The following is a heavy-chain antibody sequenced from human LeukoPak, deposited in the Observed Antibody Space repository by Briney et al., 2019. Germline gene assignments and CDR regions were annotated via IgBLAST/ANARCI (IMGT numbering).Heavy chain of an antibody. Sequence: SETLCLTCAVYGGSFSGYYWSWIRQPPGKGLEWIGEINHSGSTNYNPSLKSRVTISADTSQNQFSLKLSSVTAADTAVYYCARAVVVVAATGGGNWFDPWGQGTLVTVSS. V-gene: IGHV4-34*01. CDR1: GGSFSGYY. CDR2: INHSGST. J-gene: IGHJ5*02. CDR3: ARAVVVVAATGGGNWFDP. D-gene: IGHD2-15*01.